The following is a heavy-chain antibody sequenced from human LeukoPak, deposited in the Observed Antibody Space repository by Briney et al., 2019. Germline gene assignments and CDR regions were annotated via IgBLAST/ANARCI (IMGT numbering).Heavy chain of an antibody. J-gene: IGHJ4*02. V-gene: IGHV3-21*01. Sequence: GGSLRLSCAASGFTFSSYSMNWVRQAPGKGLEWVSSISSSSSYIYYADSVKGRFTISRDNSKNTLYLQMGSLRAEDMAVYYCARAMYSGRYELDYWGQGTLVTVSS. D-gene: IGHD1-26*01. CDR3: ARAMYSGRYELDY. CDR1: GFTFSSYS. CDR2: ISSSSSYI.